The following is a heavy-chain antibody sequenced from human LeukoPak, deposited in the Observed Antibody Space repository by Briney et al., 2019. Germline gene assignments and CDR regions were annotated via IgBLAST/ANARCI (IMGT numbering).Heavy chain of an antibody. CDR2: INHSGST. D-gene: IGHD6-6*01. CDR1: GGSFSGYY. Sequence: PSETLSLTCAVYGGSFSGYYWSWIRQPPGKGLEWIGEINHSGSTNYNPSLKSRVTISVDTSKNQFSLKLSSVTAADTAVYHCARGLAARHFDYWGQGTLVTVSS. J-gene: IGHJ4*02. V-gene: IGHV4-34*01. CDR3: ARGLAARHFDY.